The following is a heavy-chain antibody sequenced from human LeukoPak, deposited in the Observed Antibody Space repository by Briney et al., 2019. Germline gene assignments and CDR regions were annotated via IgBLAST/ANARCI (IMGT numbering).Heavy chain of an antibody. CDR2: INAGNGNT. CDR1: GYTFTSYA. V-gene: IGHV1-3*01. CDR3: AREYYYDSSGYSGLGAFDI. J-gene: IGHJ3*02. D-gene: IGHD3-22*01. Sequence: EASVKVSCKASGYTFTSYAMHWVRQAPGQRLEWMGWINAGNGNTKYSQKFQGRVTITRDTSASTAYMELSSLRSEDAAVYYCAREYYYDSSGYSGLGAFDIWGQGTMVTVSS.